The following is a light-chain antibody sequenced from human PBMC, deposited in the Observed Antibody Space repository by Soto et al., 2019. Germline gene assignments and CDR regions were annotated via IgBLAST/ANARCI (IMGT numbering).Light chain of an antibody. Sequence: DILMAQSSQSLAVSLGERATINCKSSQSVLYTSNNKNFLAWYQQKPGQPPKLLFYWASTRESGVPDRFSGSVSGTDFTLTINSLQAEDVAVYYCQQYYSLPWTFGRGTKVDIK. CDR1: QSVLYTSNNKNF. CDR3: QQYYSLPWT. CDR2: WAS. J-gene: IGKJ1*01. V-gene: IGKV4-1*01.